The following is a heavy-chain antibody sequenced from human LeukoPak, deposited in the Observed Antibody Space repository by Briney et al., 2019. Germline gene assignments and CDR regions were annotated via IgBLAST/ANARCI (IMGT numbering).Heavy chain of an antibody. Sequence: SETLSLTCTVSGGSISSYYWSWIRQPPGKGLEWIGYIYYSGSTNYNPSLKSRVTISVDTSKNQFSLKLSSVTAADTAVYYCARAGQGYCSSTSCYKDYYYYMDVWGKGTTVTVSS. D-gene: IGHD2-2*02. CDR1: GGSISSYY. CDR3: ARAGQGYCSSTSCYKDYYYYMDV. CDR2: IYYSGST. V-gene: IGHV4-59*01. J-gene: IGHJ6*03.